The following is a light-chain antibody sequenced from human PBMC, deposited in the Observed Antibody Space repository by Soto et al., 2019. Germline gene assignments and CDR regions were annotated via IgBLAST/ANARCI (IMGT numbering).Light chain of an antibody. CDR2: SAS. Sequence: EIVLTQSPGTLSLSPGERATLSCRASQSVTSNYLTWYQQKPGQAPRLLIYSASSRDTDIPDRFSGSGSGTDFTLTISRVEPEDFAVYYCHQYNNWPPVTFGPGTKVDIK. J-gene: IGKJ3*01. V-gene: IGKV3-20*01. CDR3: HQYNNWPPVT. CDR1: QSVTSNY.